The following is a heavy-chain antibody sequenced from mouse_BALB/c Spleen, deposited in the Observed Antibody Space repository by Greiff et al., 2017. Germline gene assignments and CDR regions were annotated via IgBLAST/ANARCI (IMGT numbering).Heavy chain of an antibody. CDR2: IDPFNGGT. CDR1: GYSFTSYY. V-gene: IGHV1S135*01. J-gene: IGHJ3*01. D-gene: IGHD2-2*01. Sequence: EVHLVESGPELMKPGASVKISCKASGYSFTSYYMHWVKQSHGKSLEWIGYIDPFNGGTSYNQKFKGKATLTVDKSSSTAYMHLSSLTSEDSAVYYCARGGYDGCFAYWGQGTLVTVSA. CDR3: ARGGYDGCFAY.